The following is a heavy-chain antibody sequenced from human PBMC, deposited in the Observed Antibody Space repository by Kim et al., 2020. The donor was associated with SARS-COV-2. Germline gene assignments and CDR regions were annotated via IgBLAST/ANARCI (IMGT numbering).Heavy chain of an antibody. D-gene: IGHD1-1*01. CDR2: ISGDGSIT. V-gene: IGHV3-74*01. J-gene: IGHJ4*02. CDR3: ARQYTNNWPDY. Sequence: GGSLRLSCAASGFTFSTYWTHWVRQAPGKGLVWVSRISGDGSITSYADSVKGRFTISRDNAENTVNLQMNTLRAEDTAVYYCARQYTNNWPDYWGQGILV. CDR1: GFTFSTYW.